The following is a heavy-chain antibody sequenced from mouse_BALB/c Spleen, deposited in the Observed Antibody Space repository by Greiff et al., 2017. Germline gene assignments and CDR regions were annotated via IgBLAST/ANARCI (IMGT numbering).Heavy chain of an antibody. CDR3: ARGDGSRYYFDY. Sequence: VQLQQSGAELVRPGTSVKISCKASGYTFTNYWLGWVKQRPGHGLEWIGDIYPGGGYTNYNEKFKGKATLTADTSSSTAYMQLSSLTSEDSAVYFCARGDGSRYYFDYWGQGTTLTVSS. D-gene: IGHD1-1*01. J-gene: IGHJ2*01. V-gene: IGHV1-63*02. CDR2: IYPGGGYT. CDR1: GYTFTNYW.